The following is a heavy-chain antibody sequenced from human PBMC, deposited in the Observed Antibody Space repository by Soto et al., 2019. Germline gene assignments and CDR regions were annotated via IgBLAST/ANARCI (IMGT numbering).Heavy chain of an antibody. CDR3: ARRGYSYGFNGAYYYGMDV. D-gene: IGHD5-18*01. V-gene: IGHV5-51*01. CDR1: GYTFTSYW. J-gene: IGHJ6*02. CDR2: IYPGDSDT. Sequence: GESLKISCKGSGYTFTSYWIGWVRQMPGKGLEWMGIIYPGDSDTRYSPSFQSQVTISTDKSISTAYLQWSSLKASDTAMYYCARRGYSYGFNGAYYYGMDVWGQGTTVTVSS.